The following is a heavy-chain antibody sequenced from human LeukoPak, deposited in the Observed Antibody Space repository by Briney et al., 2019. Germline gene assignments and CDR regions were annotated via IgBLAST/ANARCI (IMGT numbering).Heavy chain of an antibody. V-gene: IGHV3-23*01. D-gene: IGHD6-19*01. Sequence: SGGSLRLSCAASGFTFASYAMSWVRQAPGKGLEWVSVINGGGASTDYADSVKGRFTISRDNSKNTLYLQMNSLRVEDTAVYYCAKGAFEQWLVQVIPFDYWGQGTLVTVSS. J-gene: IGHJ4*02. CDR1: GFTFASYA. CDR3: AKGAFEQWLVQVIPFDY. CDR2: INGGGAST.